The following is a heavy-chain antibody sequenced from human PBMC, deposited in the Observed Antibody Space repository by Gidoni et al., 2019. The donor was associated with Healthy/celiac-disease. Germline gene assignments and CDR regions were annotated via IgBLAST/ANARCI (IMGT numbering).Heavy chain of an antibody. CDR1: GCTCSSYA. V-gene: IGHV3-23*01. CDR3: AKEIGSSSGWFIY. Sequence: EVQLLESGGGLVQPGGSLRLSCAASGCTCSSYAMSWVRQAPGKGLEWVSAISGSGGSTSYSDSVKGRFTISSDNSKTTLYLHMPSLRAEDTAVYYCAKEIGSSSGWFIYWGQGTLVTVSS. J-gene: IGHJ4*02. CDR2: ISGSGGST. D-gene: IGHD6-19*01.